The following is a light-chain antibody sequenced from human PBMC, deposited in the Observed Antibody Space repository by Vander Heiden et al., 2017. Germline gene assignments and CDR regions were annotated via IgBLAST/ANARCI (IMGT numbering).Light chain of an antibody. CDR3: SAWDNSLNAWV. V-gene: IGLV1-44*01. CDR2: SNN. CDR1: RSTIGSRT. J-gene: IGLJ3*02. Sequence: QSVLTHPPSASGTPGQRVPISCSGSRSTIGSRTVNWYQHLPGTAPKLLIYSNNQRPSGVPDRISASKAGTSASLAVSGLQSEDEADYYCSAWDNSLNAWVFGGGTKLTVL.